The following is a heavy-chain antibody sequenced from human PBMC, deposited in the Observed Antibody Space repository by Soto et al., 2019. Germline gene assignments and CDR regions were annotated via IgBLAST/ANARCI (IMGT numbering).Heavy chain of an antibody. D-gene: IGHD1-26*01. V-gene: IGHV4-59*01. Sequence: PSETLSLTCTVSGGSISRYYWSWIRQPPGKGLEWIGYIYYTGSTNYNPSLKSRVTISVDTSKNQFSLKLSSVTAADTAVYYCARLLNRLAPWGQGTLVTVSS. CDR2: IYYTGST. CDR3: ARLLNRLAP. CDR1: GGSISRYY. J-gene: IGHJ5*02.